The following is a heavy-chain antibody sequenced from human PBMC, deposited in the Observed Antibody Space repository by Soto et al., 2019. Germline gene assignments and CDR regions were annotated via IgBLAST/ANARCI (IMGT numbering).Heavy chain of an antibody. D-gene: IGHD3-22*01. J-gene: IGHJ3*02. V-gene: IGHV1-69*13. Sequence: ASVKVSCKASGGTFSSYAISWVRQAPGQGLEWMGGIIPIFGTANYAQKFQGRVTITADESTSTAYMELSSLRSEDTAVYYCARDRDSSGYYYVPDAFDIWGQGTMVTVSS. CDR3: ARDRDSSGYYYVPDAFDI. CDR1: GGTFSSYA. CDR2: IIPIFGTA.